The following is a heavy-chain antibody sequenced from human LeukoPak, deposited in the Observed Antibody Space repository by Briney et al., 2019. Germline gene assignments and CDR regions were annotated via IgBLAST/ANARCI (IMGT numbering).Heavy chain of an antibody. CDR2: MNPNSGNT. CDR3: ASASSLSSGWYRGPGPWFDP. Sequence: GASVKVSCKASGYTFTSYDINWVRQATGPGLEWMGWMNPNSGNTGYAQKFQGRVTMTRNTSISTAYMELSSLRSEDAAVYYCASASSLSSGWYRGPGPWFDPWGQGTLVTVSS. CDR1: GYTFTSYD. V-gene: IGHV1-8*01. J-gene: IGHJ5*02. D-gene: IGHD6-19*01.